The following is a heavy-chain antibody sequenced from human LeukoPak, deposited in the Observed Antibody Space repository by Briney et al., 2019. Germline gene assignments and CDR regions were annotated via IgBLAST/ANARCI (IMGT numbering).Heavy chain of an antibody. D-gene: IGHD4-11*01. CDR1: GFTFSSYG. CDR2: TSGSSSST. V-gene: IGHV3-23*01. Sequence: GGSLRLSCAASGFTFSSYGMGWVRQAPGKGLEWVSGTSGSSSSTYYADSVKGRFTISRDNSKNTLYLQMNSLRGEDTALYYCARKTTVTPYGAFDIWGQGTMVTVSS. J-gene: IGHJ3*02. CDR3: ARKTTVTPYGAFDI.